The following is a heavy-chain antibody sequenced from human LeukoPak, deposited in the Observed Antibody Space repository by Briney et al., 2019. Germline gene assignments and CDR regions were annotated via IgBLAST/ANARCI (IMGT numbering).Heavy chain of an antibody. V-gene: IGHV3-74*01. CDR1: GFTLSSYW. D-gene: IGHD1-14*01. J-gene: IGHJ5*02. CDR2: INGDGSST. Sequence: TGGSLRLSCAASGFTLSSYWMFWVRQAPGKGLVWVSRINGDGSSTGYADSVRGRFSISRDNPKNTLCLQMNSLRAEDTAVYYCAKGGTGGNWFDTWGQGTLVTVSS. CDR3: AKGGTGGNWFDT.